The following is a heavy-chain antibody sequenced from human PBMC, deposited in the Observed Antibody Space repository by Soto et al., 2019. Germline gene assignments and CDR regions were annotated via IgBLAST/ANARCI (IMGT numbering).Heavy chain of an antibody. CDR2: MQPSTGRT. J-gene: IGHJ4*02. CDR3: ARGVSAGVDY. CDR1: GYSFTSLD. Sequence: QVQLVQSGAEVREPGASVKVSCKASGYSFTSLDINWVRQTAGQGLEWMGWMQPSTGRTGYAQKFQGRVTMTRDTSIHTAYMELTTLTSDVTAFYYCARGVSAGVDYWGQGTLVTVSS. D-gene: IGHD1-26*01. V-gene: IGHV1-8*01.